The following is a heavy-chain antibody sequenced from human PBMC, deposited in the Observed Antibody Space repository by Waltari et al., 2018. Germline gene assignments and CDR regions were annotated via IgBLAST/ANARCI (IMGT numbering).Heavy chain of an antibody. D-gene: IGHD1-20*01. CDR3: ARAAITGTGFDF. J-gene: IGHJ4*02. CDR2: ISSSGTSI. CDR1: GFTFPTYE. Sequence: EMQLVESGGGLVQPGGSVRLACAASGFTFPTYEMNWVRQAPGKGLEWISYISSSGTSIYYADSVKGRFTISRDNAQDSLYLQMNSLRAEDTAVYYCARAAITGTGFDFWGQGSLVTVSS. V-gene: IGHV3-48*03.